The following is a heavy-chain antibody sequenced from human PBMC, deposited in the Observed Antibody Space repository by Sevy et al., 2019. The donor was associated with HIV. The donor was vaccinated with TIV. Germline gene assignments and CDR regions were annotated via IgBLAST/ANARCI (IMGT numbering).Heavy chain of an antibody. CDR1: GDSINTYY. D-gene: IGHD1-26*01. J-gene: IGHJ4*02. Sequence: SETLSLTCTVSGDSINTYYWSWIRQPPGKGLEWIGYVSTSGSTNYNPSLKSRGTISLDTSRNLVSLKVTSVTAADAAVYDCTRLRWDLVLGPGATPGCYFDQWGQGTLVTVSS. CDR2: VSTSGST. V-gene: IGHV4-4*08. CDR3: TRLRWDLVLGPGATPGCYFDQ.